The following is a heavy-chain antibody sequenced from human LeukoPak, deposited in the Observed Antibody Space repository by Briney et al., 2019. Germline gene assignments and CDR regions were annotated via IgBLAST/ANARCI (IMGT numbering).Heavy chain of an antibody. D-gene: IGHD6-19*01. V-gene: IGHV3-48*04. J-gene: IGHJ5*02. CDR2: ISSSSSTI. CDR1: GFTFSSYS. Sequence: GGSLRLSCAASGFTFSSYSMNWVRLAPGKGLEWVSYISSSSSTIYYADSVKGRFTISRGNAKNSLYLQMNSLRAEDTAVYYCARDSSGWYGEEFDPWGQGTLVTVSS. CDR3: ARDSSGWYGEEFDP.